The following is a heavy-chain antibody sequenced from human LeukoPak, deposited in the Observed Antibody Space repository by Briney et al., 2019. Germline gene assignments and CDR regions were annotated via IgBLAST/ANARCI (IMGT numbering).Heavy chain of an antibody. CDR3: AREGRAVAGNNWFDP. D-gene: IGHD6-19*01. V-gene: IGHV3-23*01. J-gene: IGHJ5*02. CDR2: INGGGTYT. Sequence: PGGSLRLSCAASGFTFSDFAMTWVHQAPGKGLEWVSSINGGGTYTFYADSVKGRFTISRDNSKKTLYLQMNSLRPEDTAVYYCAREGRAVAGNNWFDPWGQGTLATVSS. CDR1: GFTFSDFA.